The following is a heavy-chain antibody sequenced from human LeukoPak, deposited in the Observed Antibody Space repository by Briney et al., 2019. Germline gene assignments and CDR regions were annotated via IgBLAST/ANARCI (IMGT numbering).Heavy chain of an antibody. J-gene: IGHJ4*02. CDR2: IKQDGSEK. Sequence: GGSLRLSCVASGFTFSDYGIHWVRQAPGKGLEWVANIKQDGSEKYYVDSVKGRFTISRDNAKNSLYLQMNSLRAEDTAVYYCAREYYDSSGYEDGIDYWGQGTLVTVSS. CDR3: AREYYDSSGYEDGIDY. V-gene: IGHV3-7*01. CDR1: GFTFSDYG. D-gene: IGHD3-22*01.